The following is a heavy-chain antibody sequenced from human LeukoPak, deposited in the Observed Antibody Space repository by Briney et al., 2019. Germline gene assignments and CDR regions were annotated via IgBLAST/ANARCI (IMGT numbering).Heavy chain of an antibody. D-gene: IGHD2-2*01. CDR3: AKEGDYCSSSGCHKRGIDY. Sequence: GTSLRLSCAASGFTFSHYAMHWVRQAPGKGLEWVAVIWYDGSHDTYTDSVKGRFTVSRDNFKSVLHLQMDSLRVEDTAVYYCAKEGDYCSSSGCHKRGIDYWGQGTLVSV. V-gene: IGHV3-33*06. J-gene: IGHJ4*02. CDR1: GFTFSHYA. CDR2: IWYDGSHD.